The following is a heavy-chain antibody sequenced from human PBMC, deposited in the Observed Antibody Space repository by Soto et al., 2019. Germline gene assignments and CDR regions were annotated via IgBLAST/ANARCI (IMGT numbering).Heavy chain of an antibody. V-gene: IGHV3-30-3*01. J-gene: IGHJ3*02. CDR1: GFTFSSYA. D-gene: IGHD6-19*01. CDR3: ARATSGWYKDAFDI. Sequence: ESGGGVVQPGRSLRLSCAASGFTFSSYAMHRVRQAPGEGLEWVAGRSYDGSNKYYAESVKGRFTISRDNSKNTLYLQKNSLRPEDTAVYYWARATSGWYKDAFDIWGQGTMVTVSS. CDR2: RSYDGSNK.